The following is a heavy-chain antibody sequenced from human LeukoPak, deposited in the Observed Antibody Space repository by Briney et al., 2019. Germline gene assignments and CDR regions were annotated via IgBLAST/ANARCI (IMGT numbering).Heavy chain of an antibody. CDR3: ARHALRIAAAGTDAFDI. Sequence: SETLSLTCTVSGGSISSYYWSWIRQPAGKGLEWIGRIYTSGSTNYNPSLKSRVTISVDTSKNQFSLKLSSVTAADTAVYYCARHALRIAAAGTDAFDIWGQGTMVTVSS. CDR2: IYTSGST. V-gene: IGHV4-4*07. J-gene: IGHJ3*02. D-gene: IGHD6-13*01. CDR1: GGSISSYY.